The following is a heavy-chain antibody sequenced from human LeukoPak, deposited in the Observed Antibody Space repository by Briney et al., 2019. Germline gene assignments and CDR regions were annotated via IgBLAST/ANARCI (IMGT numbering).Heavy chain of an antibody. CDR3: ARGCSSVTCYKAFDI. Sequence: PSETLSLTCTVSGGSISSSSYYWGWIRQPPGKGLEWIGSIYYSGSTYYNPSLKSRVTISVDTSKNQFSLKLTSVTAADTAVYYCARGCSSVTCYKAFDIWGQGTMVTVSS. CDR1: GGSISSSSYY. CDR2: IYYSGST. D-gene: IGHD2-2*02. V-gene: IGHV4-39*07. J-gene: IGHJ3*02.